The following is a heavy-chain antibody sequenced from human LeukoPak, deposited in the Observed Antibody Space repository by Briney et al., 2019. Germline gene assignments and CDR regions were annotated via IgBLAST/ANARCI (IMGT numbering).Heavy chain of an antibody. Sequence: SETLSLTCTVSGGSISSHYWSWIRQPPGKGLEWIGYIYYSGSTNYNPSLKSRVTISVDTSKNQFSLKLSSVTAADTAVYYCARHIAYYDILTGYQKPYYYYGMDVWGQGTTVTVSS. J-gene: IGHJ6*02. CDR1: GGSISSHY. V-gene: IGHV4-59*08. CDR3: ARHIAYYDILTGYQKPYYYYGMDV. CDR2: IYYSGST. D-gene: IGHD3-9*01.